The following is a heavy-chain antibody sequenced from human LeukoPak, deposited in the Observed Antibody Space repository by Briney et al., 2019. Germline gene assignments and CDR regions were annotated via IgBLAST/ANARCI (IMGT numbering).Heavy chain of an antibody. CDR1: GGSISSSSYY. CDR2: IYYSGST. D-gene: IGHD6-13*01. CDR3: ARGPKVGMYSSSWFRYFQH. V-gene: IGHV4-39*07. J-gene: IGHJ1*01. Sequence: SETLSLTCTVSGGSISSSSYYWGWIRQPPGKGLEWIRSIYYSGSTYYNPSLKSRVTISVDTSKIQFSLKLSSVTAADTAVYYCARGPKVGMYSSSWFRYFQHCGQGTLGTVSS.